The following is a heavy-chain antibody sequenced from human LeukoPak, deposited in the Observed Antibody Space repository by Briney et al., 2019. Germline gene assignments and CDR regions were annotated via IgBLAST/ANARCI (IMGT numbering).Heavy chain of an antibody. CDR2: VNPNGGGT. J-gene: IGHJ4*02. CDR1: GYTFTGYY. D-gene: IGHD1/OR15-1a*01. Sequence: ASVKVSCKASGYTFTGYYIHWVRQAPGQGLEWMGCVNPNGGGTKYAQKFQGRVAMTRDTSISTAYMDLSRLRSDDTAVYYCTRVIYEQPCFEYWGQGTPVTVSS. CDR3: TRVIYEQPCFEY. V-gene: IGHV1-2*02.